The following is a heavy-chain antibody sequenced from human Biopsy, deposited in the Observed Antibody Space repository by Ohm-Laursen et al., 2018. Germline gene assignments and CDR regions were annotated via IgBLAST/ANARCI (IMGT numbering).Heavy chain of an antibody. CDR2: ISYNERT. CDR1: GASVKTSGYF. J-gene: IGHJ2*01. Sequence: TLSLTYSVSGASVKTSGYFWAWIRQRPGKGLEWIGYISYNERTHYSPSLTSRLAISFDTSNNRISLQLRSVSVADTAVYYCVREPKTGTAEAWYFDLWGRGSPVTVPS. D-gene: IGHD3-9*01. V-gene: IGHV4-31*03. CDR3: VREPKTGTAEAWYFDL.